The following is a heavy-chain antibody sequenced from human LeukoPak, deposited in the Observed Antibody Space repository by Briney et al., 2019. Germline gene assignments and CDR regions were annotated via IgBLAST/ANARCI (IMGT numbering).Heavy chain of an antibody. D-gene: IGHD2-15*01. J-gene: IGHJ4*02. CDR1: AYTFPSYG. V-gene: IGHV1-18*01. Sequence: ASVKVSCKASAYTFPSYGITWVRQAPGQGLEWMGWISAYNGNTKYAQKFQDRVTMTTETSTTTVHMELRSLRSDDTAVYYCARDSCSGGACYVDYWGQGTRVSVSS. CDR3: ARDSCSGGACYVDY. CDR2: ISAYNGNT.